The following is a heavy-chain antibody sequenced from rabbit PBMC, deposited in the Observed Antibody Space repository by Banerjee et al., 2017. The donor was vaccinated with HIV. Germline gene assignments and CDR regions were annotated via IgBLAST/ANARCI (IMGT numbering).Heavy chain of an antibody. CDR3: ARDYEYNGWNW. Sequence: QSVEESGGRLVQPEGSLTLTCKASGFDFSSYYMFWVRQAPGKGLEWIGCIKAGSGSAYYARWAKGRFTISKTSSPTVPLQMTSLTAADTAAYFCARDYEYNGWNWWGPGTLVTVS. V-gene: IGHV1S40*01. CDR1: GFDFSSYY. J-gene: IGHJ4*01. D-gene: IGHD4-1*01. CDR2: IKAGSGSA.